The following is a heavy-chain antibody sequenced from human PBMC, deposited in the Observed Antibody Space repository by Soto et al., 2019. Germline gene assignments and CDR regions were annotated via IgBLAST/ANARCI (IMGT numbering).Heavy chain of an antibody. CDR2: ISAYNGNT. J-gene: IGHJ5*02. CDR3: AREDYYDSSGPNWFDP. CDR1: GYTFTSSG. Sequence: ASVKVSCKASGYTFTSSGISWVRQAPGQGLEWMGWISAYNGNTNYAQKLQGRVTMTTDTSTSTAYMELRSLRSDDTAVYYCAREDYYDSSGPNWFDPWGQGTLVTVSS. D-gene: IGHD3-22*01. V-gene: IGHV1-18*01.